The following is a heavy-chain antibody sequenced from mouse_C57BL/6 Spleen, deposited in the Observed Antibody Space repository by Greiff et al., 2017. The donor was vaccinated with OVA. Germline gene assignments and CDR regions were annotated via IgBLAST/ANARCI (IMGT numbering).Heavy chain of an antibody. D-gene: IGHD3-1*01. V-gene: IGHV1-82*01. J-gene: IGHJ2*01. CDR1: GYAFSSSW. CDR2: FYPGDGDT. Sequence: QVQLQQSGPELVKPGASVKISCKASGYAFSSSWMNWVKQRPGKGLEWIGRFYPGDGDTNYNGKFKGKATLTADKSSSTAYMQLSSMTTEDSAVYFCASGLYFDYWGQGTTLTVSS. CDR3: ASGLYFDY.